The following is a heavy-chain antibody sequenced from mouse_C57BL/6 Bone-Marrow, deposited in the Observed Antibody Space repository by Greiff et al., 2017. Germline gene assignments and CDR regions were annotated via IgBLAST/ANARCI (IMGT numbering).Heavy chain of an antibody. V-gene: IGHV5-9-1*02. CDR1: GFTFSSYA. J-gene: IGHJ2*01. Sequence: EVKLVESGAGLVKPGGSLKLSCAASGFTFSSYAMSWVRQTPEKRLEWVAYISSGGDYIYYADTVKGRFTLSSDNARDTLYLQMSSLKSEDTAMYYCTCGGLDVWDLGYWGQGTTLTVSS. D-gene: IGHD3-3*01. CDR2: ISSGGDYI. CDR3: TCGGLDVWDLGY.